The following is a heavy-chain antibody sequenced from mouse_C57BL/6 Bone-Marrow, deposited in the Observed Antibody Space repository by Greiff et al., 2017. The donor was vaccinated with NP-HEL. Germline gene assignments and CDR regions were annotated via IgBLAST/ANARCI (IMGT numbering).Heavy chain of an antibody. J-gene: IGHJ3*01. CDR2: IDPENGDT. V-gene: IGHV14-4*01. Sequence: VHVKQSGAELVRPGASVKLSCTASGFNIKDDYMHWVKQRPEQGLEWIGWIDPENGDTEYASKFQGKATITADTSSNTAYLQLSSLTSEDTAVYYCTTFGYDGEAFAYWGQGTLVTVSA. CDR3: TTFGYDGEAFAY. D-gene: IGHD2-2*01. CDR1: GFNIKDDY.